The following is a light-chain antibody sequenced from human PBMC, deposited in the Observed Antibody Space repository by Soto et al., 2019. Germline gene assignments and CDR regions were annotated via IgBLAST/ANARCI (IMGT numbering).Light chain of an antibody. V-gene: IGKV3-20*01. CDR2: GAS. CDR1: QSVSSSS. J-gene: IGKJ4*01. Sequence: EIVLTQSPGTLSLSPGERATLSCRASQSVSSSSLAWYQQRRGQAPRLLIHGASSRATGIPDRFSGSGSGTDFTLTISSLEPEDFAVYYCQQYGRSPSTFGGGTKVDIK. CDR3: QQYGRSPST.